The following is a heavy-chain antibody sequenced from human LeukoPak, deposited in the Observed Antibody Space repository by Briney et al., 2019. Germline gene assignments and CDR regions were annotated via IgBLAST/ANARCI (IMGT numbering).Heavy chain of an antibody. J-gene: IGHJ4*02. Sequence: SVKVSCKASGGTFISYAISWVRQAPGQGMEWMGGTIPIFGTEKYAKKFQGRVTITTDESTSTAYMELSSLRSEDTAVYYCARVRQAVVMDYWGQGTLVTVSS. CDR2: TIPIFGTE. V-gene: IGHV1-69*05. CDR3: ARVRQAVVMDY. CDR1: GGTFISYA. D-gene: IGHD4-23*01.